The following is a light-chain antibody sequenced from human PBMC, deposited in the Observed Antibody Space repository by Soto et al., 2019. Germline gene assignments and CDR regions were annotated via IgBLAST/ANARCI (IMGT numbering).Light chain of an antibody. Sequence: QSVLTRAPSASGTPGQRVSISCSGSSSNIGSNTVNWYQQLPGTAPKLLIYSNNQRPSGVPDRFSGSKSGTSASLAISGLQSEDEADYYCAAWDDSLNGHYVFGTGTKVTVL. CDR3: AAWDDSLNGHYV. CDR2: SNN. J-gene: IGLJ1*01. V-gene: IGLV1-44*01. CDR1: SSNIGSNT.